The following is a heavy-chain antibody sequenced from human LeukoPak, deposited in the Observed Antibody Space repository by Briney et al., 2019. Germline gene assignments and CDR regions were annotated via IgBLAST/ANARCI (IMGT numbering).Heavy chain of an antibody. V-gene: IGHV3-64*01. D-gene: IGHD3-3*01. Sequence: GGSLRLSCAASGFTFSSYAMHWVRQAPGKGLEYVSAISSNGGSTYYANSVKGRFTISRDNSKNTLYLQMGSLRAEDMAVYYCARDPYYDFWSGYSYMDVWGKGTTVTVSS. CDR1: GFTFSSYA. CDR3: ARDPYYDFWSGYSYMDV. CDR2: ISSNGGST. J-gene: IGHJ6*03.